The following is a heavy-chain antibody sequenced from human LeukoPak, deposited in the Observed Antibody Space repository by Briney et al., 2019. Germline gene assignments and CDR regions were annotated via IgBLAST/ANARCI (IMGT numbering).Heavy chain of an antibody. Sequence: PGGSLRLSCAASGFTFSSYGMHWVRQAPGKGLEWVAFIRYDGSNKYYADSVKGRFTISRDNSKNTLYLQMNSLRAEDTAVYYCAKDWYPRLGYYMDVWGKGTTVTISS. CDR3: AKDWYPRLGYYMDV. V-gene: IGHV3-30*02. CDR1: GFTFSSYG. CDR2: IRYDGSNK. J-gene: IGHJ6*03. D-gene: IGHD6-19*01.